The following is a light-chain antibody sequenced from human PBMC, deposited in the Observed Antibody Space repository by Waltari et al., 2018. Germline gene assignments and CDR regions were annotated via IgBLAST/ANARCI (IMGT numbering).Light chain of an antibody. J-gene: IGLJ3*02. V-gene: IGLV3-21*02. CDR1: SVGSES. Sequence: SHVLTQPPSVSVAPGQTATITCAVNSVGSESVQWYQQKSGRAPEVVVYDDSARPSGIPERMSGAKSGNTATLTIARVEAGDEADYYCQLWDGITDHWVFGGGTKVTVL. CDR3: QLWDGITDHWV. CDR2: DDS.